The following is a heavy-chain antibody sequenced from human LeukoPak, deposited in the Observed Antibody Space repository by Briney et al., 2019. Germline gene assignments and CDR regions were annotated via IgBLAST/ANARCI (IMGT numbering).Heavy chain of an antibody. CDR1: GFTFRTYW. CDR3: ARDPPYGDSSDY. Sequence: GGSLRLSCAAPGFTFRTYWMSWARQAPGKGLEWVANIKQDGSERYYVDSVKGRFTISRDNAKNSLYLQMNSLRAEDTAVYYCARDPPYGDSSDYWGQGTLVTVSS. CDR2: IKQDGSER. V-gene: IGHV3-7*01. J-gene: IGHJ4*02. D-gene: IGHD4-17*01.